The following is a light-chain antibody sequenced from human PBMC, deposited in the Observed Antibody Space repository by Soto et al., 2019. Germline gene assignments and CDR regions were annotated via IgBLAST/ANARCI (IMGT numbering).Light chain of an antibody. Sequence: DIQMTQSPSSLSASVGDRVTITCRASQSISSYLNWYQQKPGKAPKLLIYDASSLESGVPSRFSGSGSGTEFTLTISSLQSEDCAIYYCQQYHTWPITFGGGTKVDIK. CDR3: QQYHTWPIT. CDR1: QSISSY. CDR2: DAS. V-gene: IGKV1-39*01. J-gene: IGKJ4*01.